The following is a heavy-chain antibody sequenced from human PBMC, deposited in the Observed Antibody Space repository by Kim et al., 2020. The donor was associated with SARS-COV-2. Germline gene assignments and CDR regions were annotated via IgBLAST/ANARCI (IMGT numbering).Heavy chain of an antibody. J-gene: IGHJ4*02. V-gene: IGHV1-3*01. Sequence: ASVKVSCKASGYTLTYYGVHWVRQAPGQRLEWMGWINGGNGDTKYSQNFQGRVTISRDTSASTAYMELSSLKSEDTAVYYCARDPERAAAARADYWGQGTLVTVSS. CDR2: INGGNGDT. CDR1: GYTLTYYG. D-gene: IGHD6-13*01. CDR3: ARDPERAAAARADY.